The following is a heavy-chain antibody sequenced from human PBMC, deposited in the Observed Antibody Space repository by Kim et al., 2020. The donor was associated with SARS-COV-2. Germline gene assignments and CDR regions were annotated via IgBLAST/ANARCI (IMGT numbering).Heavy chain of an antibody. J-gene: IGHJ3*02. CDR1: GYTFTSYA. Sequence: ASVEVSCKASGYTFTSYAMNWVRQAPGQGLEWMGWINTNTGNPTYAQGFTGRFVFSLDTSVSTAYLQISSLKAEDTAVYYCARDSIRITMIVVVTKDDAFDIWGQGTMVTVSS. CDR3: ARDSIRITMIVVVTKDDAFDI. CDR2: INTNTGNP. V-gene: IGHV7-4-1*02. D-gene: IGHD3-22*01.